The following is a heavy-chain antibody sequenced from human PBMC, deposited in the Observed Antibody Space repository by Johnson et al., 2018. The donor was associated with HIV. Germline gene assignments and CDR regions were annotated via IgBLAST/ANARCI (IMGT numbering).Heavy chain of an antibody. D-gene: IGHD5-12*01. CDR1: GFTFSRYA. V-gene: IGHV3-30-3*01. CDR3: ARDGVATEAHDAFDI. CDR2: ISYHGSNK. J-gene: IGHJ3*02. Sequence: QVQLVESGGGVVQPGRSLRLSCAASGFTFSRYAMHWVRQAPGKGLEWVAVISYHGSNKYYADSVKGRFTISRDNSRNTLYLQMNSLRAEDTAVYYCARDGVATEAHDAFDIWGQGTMVTVSS.